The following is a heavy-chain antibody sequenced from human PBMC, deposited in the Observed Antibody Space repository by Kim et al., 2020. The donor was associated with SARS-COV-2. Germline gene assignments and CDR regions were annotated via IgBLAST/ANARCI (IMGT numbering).Heavy chain of an antibody. V-gene: IGHV4-39*01. CDR1: GGSISSSSYY. CDR2: IYYSGST. CDR3: ARPGSSSWYYYYYGMDV. J-gene: IGHJ6*02. Sequence: SETLSLTCTVSGGSISSSSYYWGWIRQPPGKGLEWIGSIYYSGSTYYNPSLKSRVTISVDTSKNQFSLKLSSVTAADTAVYYCARPGSSSWYYYYYGMDVWGQGTTVTVSS. D-gene: IGHD6-13*01.